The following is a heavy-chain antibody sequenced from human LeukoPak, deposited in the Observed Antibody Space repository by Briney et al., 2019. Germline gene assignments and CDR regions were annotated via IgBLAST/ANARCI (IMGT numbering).Heavy chain of an antibody. Sequence: PGGSLRLSCAASGFTFSSYSMNWVRQAPGKGLEWVSYISSSSSTIYYADSVKGRFTISRDNAKNSLYLQMNSLRAEDTAVYYCARLPNRIVGATRDYWGQGTLVTVSS. D-gene: IGHD1-26*01. J-gene: IGHJ4*02. CDR2: ISSSSSTI. CDR3: ARLPNRIVGATRDY. CDR1: GFTFSSYS. V-gene: IGHV3-48*01.